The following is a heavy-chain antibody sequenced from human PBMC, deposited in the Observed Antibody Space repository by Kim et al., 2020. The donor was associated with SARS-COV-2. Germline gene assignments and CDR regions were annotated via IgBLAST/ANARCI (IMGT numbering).Heavy chain of an antibody. Sequence: SETLSLTCTXSGGSISSSSYYWGWIRQPPGKGLEWIGSIYYSGSTYYNPSLKSRVTISVDTSKNQFSLKLSSVTAADTAVYYCAKEADLLLPSFDPWGQGTLVTVSS. CDR2: IYYSGST. CDR3: AKEADLLLPSFDP. V-gene: IGHV4-39*02. CDR1: GGSISSSSYY. J-gene: IGHJ5*02.